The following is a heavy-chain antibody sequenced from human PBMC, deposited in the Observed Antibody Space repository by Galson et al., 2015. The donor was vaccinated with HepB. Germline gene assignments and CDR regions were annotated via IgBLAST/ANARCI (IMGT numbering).Heavy chain of an antibody. V-gene: IGHV1-24*01. Sequence: SVKVSCKVSGYTLTELSMHWVRQAPGKGLEWMGGFDPEDGETIYAQKFQGRVTMTEDTSTDAAYMELSSLRSEDTAVYYCATLERYDSSGFDYWGQGTLVTVSS. CDR1: GYTLTELS. CDR3: ATLERYDSSGFDY. D-gene: IGHD3-22*01. CDR2: FDPEDGET. J-gene: IGHJ4*02.